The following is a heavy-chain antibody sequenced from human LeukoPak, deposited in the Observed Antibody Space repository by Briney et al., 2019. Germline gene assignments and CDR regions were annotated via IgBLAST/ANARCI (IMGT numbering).Heavy chain of an antibody. Sequence: PGGSLRLSCAASGFTFSSYSMNWVRQAPGKGLEWVSYISSSSTIYYADSVKGRFTISRDNAKNSLYLQMNSLRAEDTAVYYCARAGEQWLVPLYLHFDYWGQGTLVTVSS. CDR2: ISSSSTI. D-gene: IGHD6-19*01. CDR1: GFTFSSYS. J-gene: IGHJ4*02. V-gene: IGHV3-48*01. CDR3: ARAGEQWLVPLYLHFDY.